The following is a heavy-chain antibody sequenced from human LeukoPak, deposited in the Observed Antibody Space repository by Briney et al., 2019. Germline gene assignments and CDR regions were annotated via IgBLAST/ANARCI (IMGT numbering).Heavy chain of an antibody. CDR1: GGSISSDAYS. CDR2: IFHSGST. CDR3: ARATAMVTYFDD. J-gene: IGHJ4*02. D-gene: IGHD5-18*01. Sequence: SETLSLTCAVSGGSISSDAYSWNWIRQPTGKGLEWIGYIFHSGSTYYNPSLKSRVTMSVDRSKNQFSLRLSSVTAADAAVYYCARATAMVTYFDDWGQGTLVTVSS. V-gene: IGHV4-30-2*01.